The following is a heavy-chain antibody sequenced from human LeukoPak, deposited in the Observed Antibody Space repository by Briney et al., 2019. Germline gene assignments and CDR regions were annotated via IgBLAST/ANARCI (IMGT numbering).Heavy chain of an antibody. CDR2: IYYSGST. V-gene: IGHV4-59*01. D-gene: IGHD6-13*01. CDR1: GGSISSYY. CDR3: ARVAGYYYGMDV. Sequence: SETLSLTCTVSGGSISSYYWSWIRQPPGKGLEWIGYIYYSGSTNYNPSLKSRVTISVDTSKNQFSLKLSSVTAADTAVYYCARVAGYYYGMDVWAKGPRSPSP. J-gene: IGHJ6*02.